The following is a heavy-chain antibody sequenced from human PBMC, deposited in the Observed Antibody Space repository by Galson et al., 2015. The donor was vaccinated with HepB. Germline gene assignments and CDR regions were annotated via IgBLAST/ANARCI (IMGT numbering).Heavy chain of an antibody. CDR2: ISYDGSNK. V-gene: IGHV3-30-3*01. D-gene: IGHD3-22*01. CDR1: GFTFSSYA. CDR3: ARDPAAYDSSGHSPHLDS. J-gene: IGHJ4*02. Sequence: SLRLSCAASGFTFSSYAMHWVRQAPGKGLEWVAVISYDGSNKYYADSVKGRFTISRDNSKNTLYLQMNSLRAEDTAVYYCARDPAAYDSSGHSPHLDSWGQGTLVPVSS.